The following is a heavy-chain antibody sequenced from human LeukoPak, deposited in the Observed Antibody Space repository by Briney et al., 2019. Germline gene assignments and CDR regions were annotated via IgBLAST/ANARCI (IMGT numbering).Heavy chain of an antibody. Sequence: PSETLSLTCTVSGGSISSYYWSWIRQPPGKGLEWIGYIYYSGSTNYNPSLKSRVTISVDTSKNQFSLKLSSVTAADTAVYYCARLWSYYYYGMDVWGQGTTVTVSS. V-gene: IGHV4-59*08. D-gene: IGHD3-16*01. CDR3: ARLWSYYYYGMDV. J-gene: IGHJ6*02. CDR2: IYYSGST. CDR1: GGSISSYY.